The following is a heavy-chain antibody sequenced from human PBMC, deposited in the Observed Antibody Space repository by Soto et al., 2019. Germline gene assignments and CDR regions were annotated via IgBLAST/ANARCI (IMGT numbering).Heavy chain of an antibody. J-gene: IGHJ2*01. CDR2: ISGSGIST. CDR1: GFTFRRYA. Sequence: GGSLRLSCAASGFTFRRYAMSWVRQAPGKGLEWVSGISGSGISTHYADSVKGRFTVSRDNSKNTLYLQMNSLRAEDTTVYNCAKEPVGPDWYFDLWGRGTLVTVSS. CDR3: AKEPVGPDWYFDL. V-gene: IGHV3-23*01.